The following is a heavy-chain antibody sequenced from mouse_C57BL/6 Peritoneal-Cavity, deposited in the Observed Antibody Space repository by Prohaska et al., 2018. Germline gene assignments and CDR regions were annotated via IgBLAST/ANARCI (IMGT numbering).Heavy chain of an antibody. V-gene: IGHV4-1*01. J-gene: IGHJ1*03. Sequence: EVKLLQSGGGLVQPGGSLKLSCAASGIDFSRYWMSWVRRAPGKGLEWIGEMNPDSSTIKYAPTLKDKVIISRDNAKNTLYLQMSKVRSEDTAHYYCVRRGWDGGWYFDVWGTGTTVTVS. D-gene: IGHD4-1*01. CDR2: MNPDSSTI. CDR3: VRRGWDGGWYFDV. CDR1: GIDFSRYW.